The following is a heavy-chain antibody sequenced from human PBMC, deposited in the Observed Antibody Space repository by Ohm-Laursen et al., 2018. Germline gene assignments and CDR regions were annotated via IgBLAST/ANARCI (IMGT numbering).Heavy chain of an antibody. D-gene: IGHD6-13*01. J-gene: IGHJ4*02. CDR2: ISSSSSYI. CDR3: ARDGKQLVPFFG. CDR1: GFTFSSYA. Sequence: GSLRLSCAASGFTFSSYAMSWVRQAPGKGLEWVSSISSSSSYIYYADSVKGRFTISRDNAKNSLYLQMNSLRAEDTAVYYCARDGKQLVPFFGWGQGTLVTVSS. V-gene: IGHV3-21*01.